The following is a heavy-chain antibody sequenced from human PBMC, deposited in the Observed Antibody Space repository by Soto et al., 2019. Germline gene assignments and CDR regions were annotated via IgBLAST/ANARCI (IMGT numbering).Heavy chain of an antibody. CDR2: ISTSGSPI. V-gene: IGHV3-11*01. D-gene: IGHD3-3*01. CDR1: GFTFSEYF. CDR3: AKVRSTTIFDVVSLFDY. J-gene: IGHJ4*02. Sequence: SGGSLRLSCAASGFTFSEYFMSWIRQAPGKGLEWVSCISTSGSPIFYSDSVKGRFTISRDDAKNSLFLQMNSLRAEDTAVYYCAKVRSTTIFDVVSLFDYWGQGTLVTVSS.